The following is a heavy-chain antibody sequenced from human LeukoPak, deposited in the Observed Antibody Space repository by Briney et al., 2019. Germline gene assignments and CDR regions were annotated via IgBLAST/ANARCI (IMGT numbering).Heavy chain of an antibody. D-gene: IGHD1-20*01. V-gene: IGHV3-23*01. CDR3: VSLGGITVTGPYDFDC. Sequence: GGSLRLSCTASGFTFSTCGMTWVRQAPGKGLEWVSSISGNDDGTYYADSVKGRFTISRDNARNTLYLQMNSLRVEDTAVYYCVSLGGITVTGPYDFDCWGQGTVVTVSS. CDR1: GFTFSTCG. J-gene: IGHJ4*02. CDR2: ISGNDDGT.